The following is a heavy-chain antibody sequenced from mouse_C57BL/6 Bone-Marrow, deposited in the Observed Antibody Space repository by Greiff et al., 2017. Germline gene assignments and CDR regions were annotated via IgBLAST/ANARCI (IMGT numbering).Heavy chain of an antibody. J-gene: IGHJ3*01. CDR2: IDPSDSYT. V-gene: IGHV1-50*01. D-gene: IGHD1-1*01. CDR3: ASRDYGSSSWFAY. CDR1: GYTFTSYW. Sequence: QVQLQQPGAELVKPGASVKLSCKASGYTFTSYWMQWVKQRPGQGREWIGEIDPSDSYTNSNQKFKGKATLTVDTSSSTAYMQLSSLTSADSAVYYCASRDYGSSSWFAYWGQWTLVTVSA.